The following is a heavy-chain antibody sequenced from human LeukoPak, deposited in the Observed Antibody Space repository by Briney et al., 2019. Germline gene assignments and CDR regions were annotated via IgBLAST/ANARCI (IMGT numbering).Heavy chain of an antibody. CDR3: AKRSPGTSGFDY. V-gene: IGHV3-23*01. Sequence: PGGSLRLSCAASEFTFSSYAMSWVRQAPGKGLEWVSGISGSGGSTSYADSVKGRFTISRDNSKNTLYLQMNSLSAEDTAVYYCAKRSPGTSGFDYWGQGTLVTVSS. CDR1: EFTFSSYA. J-gene: IGHJ4*02. D-gene: IGHD1/OR15-1a*01. CDR2: ISGSGGST.